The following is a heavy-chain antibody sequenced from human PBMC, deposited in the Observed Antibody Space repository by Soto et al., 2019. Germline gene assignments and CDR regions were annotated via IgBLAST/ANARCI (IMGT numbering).Heavy chain of an antibody. Sequence: QVQLVQSGAEVKKPGSSVKVSCKASGGTFSSYAISWVRQAPGQGLEWMGGIIPICGTADYAQKFQGRVTITADEYTSTAYMELSSLRSEDTAVYYCAILRRARVLSHYWGQGTLVTVSS. D-gene: IGHD3-3*01. CDR1: GGTFSSYA. CDR3: AILRRARVLSHY. V-gene: IGHV1-69*01. J-gene: IGHJ4*02. CDR2: IIPICGTA.